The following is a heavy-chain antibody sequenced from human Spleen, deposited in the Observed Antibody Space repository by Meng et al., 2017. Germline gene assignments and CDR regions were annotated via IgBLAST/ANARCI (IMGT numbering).Heavy chain of an antibody. CDR2: INAGKGNI. Sequence: QVQFVQSVAEVKKPGAAVKVSCKASGYTFANYPVHWVRQAPGQRLEWMGWINAGKGNIKYSQKFQGRITITGATYATTVYMELTGLKSEDTAVYFCAREEDYRNYFDNWGQGTLVTVSS. D-gene: IGHD4-11*01. CDR1: GYTFANYP. V-gene: IGHV1-3*01. J-gene: IGHJ4*02. CDR3: AREEDYRNYFDN.